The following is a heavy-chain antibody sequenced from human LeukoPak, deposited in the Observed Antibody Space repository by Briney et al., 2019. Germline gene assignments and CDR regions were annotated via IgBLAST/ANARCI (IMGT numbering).Heavy chain of an antibody. D-gene: IGHD6-6*01. Sequence: GGSLRLSCAASGFTFSSYWMNWVRQAPGKGLEWVAAISYDGSNKYYADSVKGRFTISRDNSNNTLYLQMNGLRAEDTAVYYCARVSSSGYYYYAMDVWGQGTTVTVSS. CDR1: GFTFSSYW. CDR2: ISYDGSNK. J-gene: IGHJ6*02. V-gene: IGHV3-30-3*01. CDR3: ARVSSSGYYYYAMDV.